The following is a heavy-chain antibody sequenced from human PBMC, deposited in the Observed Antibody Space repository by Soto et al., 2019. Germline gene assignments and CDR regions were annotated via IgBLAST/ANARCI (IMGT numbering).Heavy chain of an antibody. Sequence: QMQLVQSGAEVKKPGSSVKVSCKASGGTFSSYAISWVRQAPGQGLEWMGGIIPIFGTANYAQKFQGRVTITADESTSTAYMELSSLRSEDTAVYYCASAENYYDSSGYYYLDYWGQGTLVTVSS. CDR1: GGTFSSYA. CDR2: IIPIFGTA. CDR3: ASAENYYDSSGYYYLDY. V-gene: IGHV1-69*01. D-gene: IGHD3-22*01. J-gene: IGHJ4*02.